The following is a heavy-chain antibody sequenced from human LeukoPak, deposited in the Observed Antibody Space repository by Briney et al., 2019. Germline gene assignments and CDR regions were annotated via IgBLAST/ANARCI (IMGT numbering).Heavy chain of an antibody. CDR2: IIPIFGTA. CDR1: GYTFSSCA. CDR3: ARDRYYYDSSGSYYFDS. J-gene: IGHJ4*02. V-gene: IGHV1-69*05. Sequence: SVKVSCKASGYTFSSCAIIWVRQAPGQGLEWMGGIIPIFGTAIYAQRFQGRVTITTDESTSTPYMELSSLRSEDTAVYYCARDRYYYDSSGSYYFDSWGQGTLVTVSS. D-gene: IGHD3-22*01.